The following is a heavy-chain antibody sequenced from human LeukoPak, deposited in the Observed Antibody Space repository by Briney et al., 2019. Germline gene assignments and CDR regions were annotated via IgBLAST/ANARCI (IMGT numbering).Heavy chain of an antibody. CDR2: ISWNSGSI. CDR3: ARDAPDCSSTSCYPYYFDY. V-gene: IGHV3-9*01. J-gene: IGHJ4*02. Sequence: HPGRSLRLSCAASGFTFDDYAMHWVRQAPGKGLEWVSGISWNSGSIGYADSVKGRFTISRDNAKNSLYLQMNSLRAEDTAVYYCARDAPDCSSTSCYPYYFDYWGQGTLVTVSS. D-gene: IGHD2-2*01. CDR1: GFTFDDYA.